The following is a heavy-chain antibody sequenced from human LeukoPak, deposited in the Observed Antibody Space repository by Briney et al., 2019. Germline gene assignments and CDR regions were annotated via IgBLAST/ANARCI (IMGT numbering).Heavy chain of an antibody. CDR1: GGSISSYY. CDR3: ARGARAGYNLEPFDY. Sequence: PSETLSLTCTVSGGSISSYYWSWIRQPSGKGLEWIGYIYYSGSTKYNPSLKSRVTISVDTSKNQFSLKLRSVTAADTAVYYCARGARAGYNLEPFDYWGQGTLVTVSS. J-gene: IGHJ4*02. V-gene: IGHV4-59*08. CDR2: IYYSGST. D-gene: IGHD5-24*01.